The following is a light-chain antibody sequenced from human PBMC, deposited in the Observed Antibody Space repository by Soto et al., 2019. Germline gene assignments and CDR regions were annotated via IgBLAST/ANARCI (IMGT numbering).Light chain of an antibody. V-gene: IGKV3-15*01. CDR3: QQYNNWLLLT. J-gene: IGKJ4*01. Sequence: EIVMTQSPATLSVSPGERATLSCRASQSVSRNLAWYQQKPGQAPRLLIYGASTRATGIPARFSGSGSGTEFTLTISSLQSEDFAIYYCQQYNNWLLLTFGGGTKVEI. CDR1: QSVSRN. CDR2: GAS.